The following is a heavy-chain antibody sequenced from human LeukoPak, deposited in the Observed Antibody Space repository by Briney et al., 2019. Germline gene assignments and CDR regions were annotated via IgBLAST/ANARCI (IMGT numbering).Heavy chain of an antibody. J-gene: IGHJ4*02. V-gene: IGHV3-33*01. D-gene: IGHD3-16*01. CDR3: ARDPLGVLSYFDY. CDR1: GFIFSYYG. Sequence: PGGSLRLSCAASGFIFSYYGMHWVRQAPGKGLEWVAVIWYDGSNRYYADSLKGRFTISRDNSKNTLYLQMNSLTADDTAVYHCARDPLGVLSYFDYWGQGTLVTVSS. CDR2: IWYDGSNR.